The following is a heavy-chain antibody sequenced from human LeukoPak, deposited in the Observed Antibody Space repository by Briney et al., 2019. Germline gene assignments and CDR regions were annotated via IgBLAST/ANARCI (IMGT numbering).Heavy chain of an antibody. CDR1: GYTFTSNY. CDR3: ARDQEGFDY. Sequence: APVKVCCKASGYTFTSNYIHWVRQAPGQGLEWMGMIYPRDGSTSYAQKFQGRVTVTRDTSTSTGHMELSGLRSEDTAVYYCARDQEGFDYWGQGTLVTVSS. CDR2: IYPRDGST. V-gene: IGHV1-46*01. J-gene: IGHJ4*02.